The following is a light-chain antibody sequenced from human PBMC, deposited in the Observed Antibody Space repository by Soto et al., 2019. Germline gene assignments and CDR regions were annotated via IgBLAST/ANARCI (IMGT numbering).Light chain of an antibody. J-gene: IGKJ2*01. V-gene: IGKV1D-16*01. CDR2: SAS. Sequence: DIQMTQSPSSLSASVGDRVTITCRASRDISRWLAWDQQRPGTAPKSLIHSASTLQSGVPSRFSGSGSGTECTLTISSLQPEDFATYYCQQCNSFPYTFGQGTRLEIK. CDR3: QQCNSFPYT. CDR1: RDISRW.